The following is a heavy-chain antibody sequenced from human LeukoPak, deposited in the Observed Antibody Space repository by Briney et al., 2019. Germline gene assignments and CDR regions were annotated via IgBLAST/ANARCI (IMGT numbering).Heavy chain of an antibody. J-gene: IGHJ3*01. V-gene: IGHV4-39*07. CDR2: IYYSGST. CDR1: GGSISSSRYY. Sequence: PSETLSLTCTVSGGSISSSRYYWGWIRQPPGKGLEWIGNIYYSGSTYYNPSLKSRVTISVDTSKNQFSLKLSSVTAADTAVYYCARWGLVGAIDAFDVWGQGTMVTVSS. CDR3: ARWGLVGAIDAFDV. D-gene: IGHD1-26*01.